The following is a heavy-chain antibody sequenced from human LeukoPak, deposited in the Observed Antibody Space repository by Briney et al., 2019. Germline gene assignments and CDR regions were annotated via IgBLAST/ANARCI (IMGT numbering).Heavy chain of an antibody. D-gene: IGHD4-17*01. CDR2: IYTSGST. CDR1: GSSISSYY. CDR3: ARARYYGDPDAFDI. J-gene: IGHJ3*02. V-gene: IGHV4-4*07. Sequence: SETLSLTCTVFGSSISSYYWSWIRQPAGKGLEWIGRIYTSGSTNYNPSLKSRVAISVDKSKNQFSLKLSSVTAADTAVYYCARARYYGDPDAFDIWGQGTMVTVSS.